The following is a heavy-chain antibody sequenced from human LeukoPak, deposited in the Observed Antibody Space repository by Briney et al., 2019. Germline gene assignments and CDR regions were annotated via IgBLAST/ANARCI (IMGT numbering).Heavy chain of an antibody. CDR3: ARGGRYYDFWSGYPAAIDY. Sequence: PSETLSLTCAVYGGSFSGYYWSWIRQPPGKGLEWIGEINHSGSTNYNPSLKSRVTISVDTSKNQFSLKLSSVTAADTAVYYRARGGRYYDFWSGYPAAIDYWGQGTLVTVSS. D-gene: IGHD3-3*01. J-gene: IGHJ4*02. CDR1: GGSFSGYY. CDR2: INHSGST. V-gene: IGHV4-34*01.